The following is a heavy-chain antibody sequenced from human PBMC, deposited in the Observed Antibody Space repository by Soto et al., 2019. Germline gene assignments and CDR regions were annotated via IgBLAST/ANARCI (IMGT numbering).Heavy chain of an antibody. CDR3: AVVDTAMVNYGMDV. Sequence: ASVKVSCKASGFTFTSSDVQWVRQARGQRLEWIGWIVVGSGNTNYAQKFQERVTITRDMSTSTAYMELSSLRSEDTAVYYCAVVDTAMVNYGMDVWGQGTTVTVSS. J-gene: IGHJ6*02. D-gene: IGHD5-18*01. CDR1: GFTFTSSD. CDR2: IVVGSGNT. V-gene: IGHV1-58*01.